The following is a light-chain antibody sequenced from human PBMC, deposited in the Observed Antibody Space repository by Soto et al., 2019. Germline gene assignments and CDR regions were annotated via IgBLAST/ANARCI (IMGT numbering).Light chain of an antibody. J-gene: IGLJ3*02. CDR3: SSFTSSSTLE. Sequence: QSALTQPASVSGSPGQSITISCTGTSSDVGGYNYVSWYQQHPDIAPKLIIFEVSNRPSGVSNRFSGSKSGNTASLTISGLQAEDEADYYCSSFTSSSTLEFGGGTQLTVL. V-gene: IGLV2-14*01. CDR1: SSDVGGYNY. CDR2: EVS.